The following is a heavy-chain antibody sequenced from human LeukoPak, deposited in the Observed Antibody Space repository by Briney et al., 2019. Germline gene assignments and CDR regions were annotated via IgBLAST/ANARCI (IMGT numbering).Heavy chain of an antibody. D-gene: IGHD5-24*01. V-gene: IGHV3-30*19. CDR2: ISYDGSNK. J-gene: IGHJ4*02. CDR3: ASQEMATPLDY. CDR1: GFTFSSYG. Sequence: GGSLRLSCAASGFTFSSYGMHWVRQAPGKGLEWVAVISYDGSNKYYADSVKGRFTISRDNSKNMLYLQMNSLRAEDTAVYYCASQEMATPLDYWGQGTLVTVSS.